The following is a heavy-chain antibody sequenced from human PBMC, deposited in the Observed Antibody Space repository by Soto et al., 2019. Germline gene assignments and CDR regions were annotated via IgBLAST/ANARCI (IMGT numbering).Heavy chain of an antibody. J-gene: IGHJ6*02. V-gene: IGHV3-23*01. CDR1: GFTFSSYA. D-gene: IGHD3-9*01. CDR3: AKDMVKYYDILTGPRAIYYGMDV. Sequence: GGSLRLSCAASGFTFSSYAMSWVRQAPGKGLEWVSAISGSGGSTYYADSVKGRFTISRDNSKNTLYLQMNSLRAEDTAVYYRAKDMVKYYDILTGPRAIYYGMDVWGQGTTVTVSS. CDR2: ISGSGGST.